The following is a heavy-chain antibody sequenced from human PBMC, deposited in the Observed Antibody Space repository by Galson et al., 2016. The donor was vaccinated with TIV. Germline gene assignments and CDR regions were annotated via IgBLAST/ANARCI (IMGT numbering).Heavy chain of an antibody. CDR3: PRPGWTVATSSPVDL. CDR2: IYPGDSGT. D-gene: IGHD5-12*01. Sequence: QSGAEVTKPGESLKISCKGSGSSFTNYWVGWVRQMPGKGLEWMGIIYPGDSGTRYSPSFQGQVTISADKSINTAYLQWSSLKASDTAIDYCPRPGWTVATSSPVDLWGQGTLVTVST. CDR1: GSSFTNYW. J-gene: IGHJ4*02. V-gene: IGHV5-51*03.